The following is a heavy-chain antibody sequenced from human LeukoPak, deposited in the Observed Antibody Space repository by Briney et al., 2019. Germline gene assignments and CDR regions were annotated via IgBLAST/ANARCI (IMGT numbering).Heavy chain of an antibody. CDR1: GGSIRSHF. CDR2: SYSSGRT. Sequence: SETLSLTCTVSGGSIRSHFWSWLRQSPGKRLEYIGYSYSSGRTNSNPSLQSRVTISLDTSKNQFSLEPSSVTAADTAVYYCARYAVTAEWYFDVWGRGTLVTVSS. CDR3: ARYAVTAEWYFDV. D-gene: IGHD4-17*01. V-gene: IGHV4-59*11. J-gene: IGHJ2*01.